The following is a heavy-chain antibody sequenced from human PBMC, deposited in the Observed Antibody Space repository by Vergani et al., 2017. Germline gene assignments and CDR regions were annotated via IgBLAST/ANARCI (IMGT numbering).Heavy chain of an antibody. V-gene: IGHV5-51*03. CDR3: ARDTTYTDS. Sequence: EVELVQSGPEMRKPGESLKISCKGSEYSFGNYWIGWVRQMPGKGLEGMGIIYPADSDTRYSPSFQGQVTISADKSISTAFLQWDSLKASYTALYYCARDTTYTDSWGQETLVTVSS. CDR2: IYPADSDT. D-gene: IGHD1-1*01. CDR1: EYSFGNYW. J-gene: IGHJ4*02.